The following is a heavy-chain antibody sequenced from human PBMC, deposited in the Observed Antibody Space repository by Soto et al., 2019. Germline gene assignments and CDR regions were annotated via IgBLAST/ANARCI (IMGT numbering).Heavy chain of an antibody. CDR2: ISSSSSYI. CDR1: GFTFSSYS. CDR3: ARHQGPAAGNYGMDA. Sequence: GGSLRLSCAASGFTFSSYSMNWVSQAPGKGLEWVASISSSSSYIYYADSVKGRFTISRDKAKNSLFLQMSSLRAEDSALYYCARHQGPAAGNYGMDAWGQGTTVTVSS. V-gene: IGHV3-21*01. D-gene: IGHD6-13*01. J-gene: IGHJ6*02.